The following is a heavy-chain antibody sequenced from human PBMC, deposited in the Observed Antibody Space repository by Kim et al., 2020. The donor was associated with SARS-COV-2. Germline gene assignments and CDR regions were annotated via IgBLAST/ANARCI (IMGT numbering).Heavy chain of an antibody. CDR3: AKFGAGSRYGMYV. CDR1: GFTFTSYS. V-gene: IGHV3-23*01. J-gene: IGHJ6*02. Sequence: GGSLRLSCAASGFTFTSYSTSWVRQALGKGLEWVSSVSGGSGDTYYADSVKGRFTISRDKSKNTLYLQMDSLRVEDTAIYYCAKFGAGSRYGMYVCGQGSTGTVSS. CDR2: VSGGSGDT. D-gene: IGHD2-15*01.